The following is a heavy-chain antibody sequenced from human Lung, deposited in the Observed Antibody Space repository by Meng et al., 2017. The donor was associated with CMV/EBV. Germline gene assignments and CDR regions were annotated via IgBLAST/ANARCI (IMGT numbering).Heavy chain of an antibody. Sequence: GGSXRLXCAASGFTSRNYAMSWVRQAPGKGLQWVSLISGTGGSAYYADSVKGRFTISRDNSRNTLYLQMNSLRAEDTAVYYCAKRGLAAAGSLDHWGQGTXVTCSS. D-gene: IGHD6-13*01. J-gene: IGHJ4*02. CDR1: GFTSRNYA. CDR3: AKRGLAAAGSLDH. V-gene: IGHV3-23*01. CDR2: ISGTGGSA.